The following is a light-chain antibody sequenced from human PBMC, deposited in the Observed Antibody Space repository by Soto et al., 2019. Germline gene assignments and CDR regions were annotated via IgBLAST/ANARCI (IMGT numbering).Light chain of an antibody. J-gene: IGKJ3*01. CDR2: KAS. CDR1: QSISNW. Sequence: DIPMTQSPSTLSASVGDRVTITCRASQSISNWLAWYQQKPGKAPNLLIYKASSLESGVPSRFSGSGSGTEFTLTISSLQPDDFATYYCQQYNGYLFTFGPGTKVDIK. CDR3: QQYNGYLFT. V-gene: IGKV1-5*03.